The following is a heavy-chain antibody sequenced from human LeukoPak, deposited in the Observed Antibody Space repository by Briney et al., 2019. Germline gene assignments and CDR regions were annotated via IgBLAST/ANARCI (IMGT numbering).Heavy chain of an antibody. CDR1: GFTFSSYE. D-gene: IGHD6-13*01. CDR2: ISSSGSTI. J-gene: IGHJ4*02. V-gene: IGHV3-48*03. CDR3: ARAQFSSSWYDFDY. Sequence: QPGGSLRLSCAASGFTFSSYEMNWVRQAPGKGLEWVSYISSSGSTIYYADSVEGRFTISRDNAKSSLYLQMNSLRAEDTAVYYCARAQFSSSWYDFDYWGQGTLVTVSS.